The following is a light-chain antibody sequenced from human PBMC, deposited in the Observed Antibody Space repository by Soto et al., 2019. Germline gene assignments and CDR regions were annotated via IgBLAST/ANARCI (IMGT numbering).Light chain of an antibody. CDR1: ENIKNY. J-gene: IGKJ1*01. CDR3: AQIYTAQST. V-gene: IGKV1-39*01. CDR2: GAS. Sequence: DIHVTQSPSSLPASLGDRVTITCRASENIKNYLIWYQQKPGKAPKLLIYGASTLKTGVPSRFSGSGSGTDFTFTIGGLQPDDFATYYCAQIYTAQSTFGQGTRVDLK.